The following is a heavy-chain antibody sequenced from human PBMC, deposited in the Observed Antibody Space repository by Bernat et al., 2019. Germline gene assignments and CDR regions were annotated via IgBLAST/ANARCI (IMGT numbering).Heavy chain of an antibody. CDR3: ARDTRPANYYGMDV. CDR1: GFTFSSYA. D-gene: IGHD2-2*01. J-gene: IGHJ6*02. CDR2: IWYDGSNK. V-gene: IGHV3-33*08. Sequence: QVQLVESGGGVVQPGRSLRLSCAASGFTFSSYAMHWVRQAPGKGLEWVAVIWYDGSNKYYADSVKGRFTISRDNSKNTLYLQMNSLRAEDTAVYYCARDTRPANYYGMDVWGQGTTVTVSS.